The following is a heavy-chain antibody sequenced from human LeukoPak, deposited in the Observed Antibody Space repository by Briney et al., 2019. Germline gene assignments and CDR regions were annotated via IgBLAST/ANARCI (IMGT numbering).Heavy chain of an antibody. D-gene: IGHD5-24*01. CDR3: ARTGRWLQLGFDY. V-gene: IGHV4-59*01. CDR1: GGSISSYY. CDR2: IYYSGST. J-gene: IGHJ4*02. Sequence: SETLSLTCSVSGGSISSYYGNWIRQPPGKGLEWIGYIYYSGSTNYNPSLKSRVTISGDTSKNQFSLKLRSVTAADTAVYYCARTGRWLQLGFDYWGPGTLVTASS.